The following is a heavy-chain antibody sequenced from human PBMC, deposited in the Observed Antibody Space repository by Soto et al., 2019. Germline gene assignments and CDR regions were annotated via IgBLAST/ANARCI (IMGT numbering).Heavy chain of an antibody. CDR3: AKHRPGDWFDP. D-gene: IGHD7-27*01. CDR1: GFTFSSYA. J-gene: IGHJ5*02. CDR2: ISGTGAGT. V-gene: IGHV3-23*01. Sequence: EVQLLESGGGLVQPGGSLRLSCAASGFTFSSYAMSWVRQAPGKGLEWVSTISGTGAGTYYADSVKGRFTISRDNSKDTLYQRRNSLRAEVTAVNYGAKHRPGDWFDPWGQGTLVTVSS.